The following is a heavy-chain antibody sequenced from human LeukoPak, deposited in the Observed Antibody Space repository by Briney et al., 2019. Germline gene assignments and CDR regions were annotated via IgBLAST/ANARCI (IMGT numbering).Heavy chain of an antibody. CDR3: ARDQFSIGWGSFGY. Sequence: PGGSLRLSCAASGFTFSSYSMNWVLQAPGKGLEWVSHITGSSSAIYYADSVKGRFTISRDNAKNSLYLQMNSLRAEDTAVYYCARDQFSIGWGSFGYWGQGTLVTVSS. CDR1: GFTFSSYS. CDR2: ITGSSSAI. V-gene: IGHV3-48*01. J-gene: IGHJ4*02. D-gene: IGHD3-16*01.